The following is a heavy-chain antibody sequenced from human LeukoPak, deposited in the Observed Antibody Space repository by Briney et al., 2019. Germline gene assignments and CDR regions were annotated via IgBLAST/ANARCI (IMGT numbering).Heavy chain of an antibody. CDR1: GFTFSSYA. J-gene: IGHJ3*02. V-gene: IGHV3-23*01. CDR2: ISGSGGST. Sequence: GGSLRLSCAASGFTFSSYAMSWVRQAPGKGLEWVSAISGSGGSTYYADSVKGRLAISRDNSKNTLYLQMNSLRAEDTAVYYCAKDLGITIFGVVIYAFDIWGQGTMVTVSS. CDR3: AKDLGITIFGVVIYAFDI. D-gene: IGHD3-3*01.